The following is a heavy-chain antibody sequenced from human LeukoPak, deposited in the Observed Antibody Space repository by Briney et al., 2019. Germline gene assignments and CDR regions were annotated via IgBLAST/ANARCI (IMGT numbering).Heavy chain of an antibody. J-gene: IGHJ4*02. V-gene: IGHV3-48*03. Sequence: GGSPRLSCAASGFTFGSYEMNWVRQAPGKGLEWVSYISSSGSTIYYADSVKGRFTISRDNAKNSLYLQMNSLRAEDTAVYYCARDHPDGYNTSPLDLWGQGTLVTVSS. CDR3: ARDHPDGYNTSPLDL. CDR1: GFTFGSYE. D-gene: IGHD5-24*01. CDR2: ISSSGSTI.